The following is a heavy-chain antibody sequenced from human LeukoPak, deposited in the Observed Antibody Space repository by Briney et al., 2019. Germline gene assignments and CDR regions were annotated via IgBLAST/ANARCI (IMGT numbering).Heavy chain of an antibody. CDR1: GFTFSSYS. Sequence: GGSLRLSCAASGFTFSSYSMNWVRQAPGKGLEWVSSISSSSSYIYYADSVKGRFTISRDNAKNSLYLQMNSLRAEDTAVYYCARGGGYESEDQPYYYYYGMDVWGQGTTVTVSS. V-gene: IGHV3-21*01. CDR3: ARGGGYESEDQPYYYYYGMDV. D-gene: IGHD5-12*01. CDR2: ISSSSSYI. J-gene: IGHJ6*02.